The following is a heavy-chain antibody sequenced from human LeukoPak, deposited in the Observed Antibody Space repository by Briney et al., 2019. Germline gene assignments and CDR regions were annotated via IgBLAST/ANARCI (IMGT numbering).Heavy chain of an antibody. CDR1: AFTFSSYW. CDR2: IKQDGSQK. Sequence: GGSLRLSCAASAFTFSSYWMSWVRQAPGQGLEWVANIKQDGSQKYYVDSVKGRFTISRDNAKDSLYLQMNSLRAEDTAVYYCARGSYSSSFAPTDYWGQGTLVTVSS. CDR3: ARGSYSSSFAPTDY. V-gene: IGHV3-7*01. D-gene: IGHD6-13*01. J-gene: IGHJ4*02.